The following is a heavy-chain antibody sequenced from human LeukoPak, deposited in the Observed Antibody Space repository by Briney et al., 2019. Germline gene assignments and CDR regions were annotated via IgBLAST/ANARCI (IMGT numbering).Heavy chain of an antibody. D-gene: IGHD2-8*01. J-gene: IGHJ5*02. CDR3: ARRYCTNGVCHNWFDP. Sequence: PSETLSLTCTVSGGSISSYYWSWIRQPPGKGLEWIGYIYYSGRTNYNPSLKSRVTISVDTSKNQFSLKLSSVTAADTAVYYCARRYCTNGVCHNWFDPWGQGTLVTVSS. CDR1: GGSISSYY. V-gene: IGHV4-59*08. CDR2: IYYSGRT.